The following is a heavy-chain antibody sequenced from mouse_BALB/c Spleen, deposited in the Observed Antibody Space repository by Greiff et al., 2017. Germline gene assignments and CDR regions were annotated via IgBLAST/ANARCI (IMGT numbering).Heavy chain of an antibody. D-gene: IGHD5-1*01. V-gene: IGHV1S81*02. CDR2: INPSNGGT. CDR1: GYTFTSYY. J-gene: IGHJ4*01. Sequence: QVQLQQPGAELVKPGASVKLSCKASGYTFTSYYMYWVKQRPGQGLEWIGGINPSNGGTNFNEKFKSKATLTVDKSSSTAYMQLSSLTSEDSAVYYCTREYGKGAMDDWGQGTSVTVSS. CDR3: TREYGKGAMDD.